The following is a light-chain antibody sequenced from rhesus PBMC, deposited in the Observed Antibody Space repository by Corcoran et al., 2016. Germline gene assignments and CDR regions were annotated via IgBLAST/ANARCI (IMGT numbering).Light chain of an antibody. CDR3: QQYYSYPWT. CDR2: SAS. Sequence: DIQMTQSPSSLSASVGDTVTITCRASRSFSSSLAWFQQKPGKAPTLLFYSASSLQSGVPSRFSGSKAGTDFTLTSSSLQPEDIASYYCQQYYSYPWTFGQGTKVEIK. V-gene: IGKV1-46*01. J-gene: IGKJ1*01. CDR1: RSFSSS.